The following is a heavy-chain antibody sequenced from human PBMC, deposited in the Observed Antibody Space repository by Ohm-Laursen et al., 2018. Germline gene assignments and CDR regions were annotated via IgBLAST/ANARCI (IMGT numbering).Heavy chain of an antibody. CDR3: ARGIAVARYYYYGMDV. J-gene: IGHJ6*02. V-gene: IGHV3-33*08. CDR1: GFTFSSYA. D-gene: IGHD6-19*01. CDR2: IWYDGSNK. Sequence: SLRLSCAASGFTFSSYAMSWVRQTPGKGLEWVAVIWYDGSNKYYADSVKGRFTISRDNSKNTLYLQMNSLRAEDTAVYYCARGIAVARYYYYGMDVWGQGTTVTVSS.